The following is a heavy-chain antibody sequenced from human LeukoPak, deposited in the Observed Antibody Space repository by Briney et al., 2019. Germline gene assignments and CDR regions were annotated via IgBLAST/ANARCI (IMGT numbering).Heavy chain of an antibody. D-gene: IGHD3-22*01. V-gene: IGHV3-7*03. CDR2: IKQDETEK. Sequence: GGSLRLSCTASGFTFSNFWMGWVRQAPGKGLEWVANIKQDETEKFYLGSVKGRFTISRDNAKNSLYLQMNSLRVEDTAVYYCAKDLAYYDSSGYFPYYFDYWGQGTLVTVSS. J-gene: IGHJ4*02. CDR1: GFTFSNFW. CDR3: AKDLAYYDSSGYFPYYFDY.